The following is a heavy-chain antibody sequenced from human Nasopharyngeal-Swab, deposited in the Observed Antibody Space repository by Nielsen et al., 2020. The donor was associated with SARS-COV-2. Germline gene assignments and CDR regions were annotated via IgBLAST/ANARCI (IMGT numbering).Heavy chain of an antibody. Sequence: ESLKISCAASGFTFRSYAMSWVRQAPGKGLEWVSAISGSCGSTYYADSVKGRFTISRDNSKNTLFLQMNSLRAEDTAVYYCAKEYGSGSYYGVLDYWGQGTLVTVSS. CDR1: GFTFRSYA. J-gene: IGHJ4*02. CDR2: ISGSCGST. D-gene: IGHD3-10*01. CDR3: AKEYGSGSYYGVLDY. V-gene: IGHV3-23*01.